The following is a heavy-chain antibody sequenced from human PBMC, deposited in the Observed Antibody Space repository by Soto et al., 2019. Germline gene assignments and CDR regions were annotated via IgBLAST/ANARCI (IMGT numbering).Heavy chain of an antibody. CDR1: GFTFNTYF. CDR2: IRQDGSDK. J-gene: IGHJ2*01. CDR3: ARISGDPTVAWHFDL. V-gene: IGHV3-7*03. D-gene: IGHD3-10*01. Sequence: EVQLVESGGGLVQPGGSLRLSCATSGFTFNTYFMSWVRQAPGKGLEWVANIRQDGSDKYYVDSVEGRFAIARDNPKNSLYLQMNSLRAEDTAVYYCARISGDPTVAWHFDLWGRGTLVTVSS.